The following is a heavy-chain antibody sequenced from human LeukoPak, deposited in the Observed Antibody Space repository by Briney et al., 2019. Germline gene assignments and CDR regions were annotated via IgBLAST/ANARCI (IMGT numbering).Heavy chain of an antibody. J-gene: IGHJ3*02. CDR2: IWYDGSNI. CDR3: AKDFVDYYDSGGYPLHAFDI. Sequence: GRSLRLSCAASGLTLSSFGMHWVRQAPGKGLEWVAHIWYDGSNIYYADSVKGRFTVSRDNSKNTVYLQMNSLRAEDTAVYYCAKDFVDYYDSGGYPLHAFDIWGQGTTVTVSS. CDR1: GLTLSSFG. D-gene: IGHD3-22*01. V-gene: IGHV3-33*06.